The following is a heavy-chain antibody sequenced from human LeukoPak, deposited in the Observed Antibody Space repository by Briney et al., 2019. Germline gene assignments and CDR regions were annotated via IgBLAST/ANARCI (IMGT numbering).Heavy chain of an antibody. CDR2: INHSGST. Sequence: SETLSLTCAVYGGSSSSYYWSWIRQPPGKGLEWIGEINHSGSTSYKPSLKSRVTISVDTSKNQFSLKLSSLTAADTAVYYCARGRGREVLITKSLRSFWFDSWGQGTPVTVSS. V-gene: IGHV4-34*01. CDR3: ARGRGREVLITKSLRSFWFDS. D-gene: IGHD3-22*01. J-gene: IGHJ5*01. CDR1: GGSSSSYY.